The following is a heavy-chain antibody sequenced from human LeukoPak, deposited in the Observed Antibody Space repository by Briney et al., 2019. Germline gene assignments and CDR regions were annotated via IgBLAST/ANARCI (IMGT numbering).Heavy chain of an antibody. CDR3: ARDWGIVGATATAYFDY. D-gene: IGHD1-26*01. Sequence: GASVKVSCTASGYTFSDYYIHWLRQAPGQGLEWMGWINPNSGGTNYAQKFQGRVTMTRDTSISTAYMELSRLRSDDTAVYYCARDWGIVGATATAYFDYWGQGTLVTVSS. J-gene: IGHJ4*02. CDR1: GYTFSDYY. CDR2: INPNSGGT. V-gene: IGHV1-2*02.